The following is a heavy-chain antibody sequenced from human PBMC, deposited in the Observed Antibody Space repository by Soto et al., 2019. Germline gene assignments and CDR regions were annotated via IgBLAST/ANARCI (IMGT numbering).Heavy chain of an antibody. J-gene: IGHJ3*02. CDR3: ARHQSPLITMVRGVIAAFDI. CDR1: GGSISSSSYY. Sequence: SETLSLTCTVSGGSISSSSYYWGWIRQPPGKGLEWIGSIYYSGSTYYNPSLKSRVTISVDTSKNQFSLKLSSVTAADTAVYYCARHQSPLITMVRGVIAAFDIWGQGTMVTVSS. D-gene: IGHD3-10*01. V-gene: IGHV4-39*01. CDR2: IYYSGST.